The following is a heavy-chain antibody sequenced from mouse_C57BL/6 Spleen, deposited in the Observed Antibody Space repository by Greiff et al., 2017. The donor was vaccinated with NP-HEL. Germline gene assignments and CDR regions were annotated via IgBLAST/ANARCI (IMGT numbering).Heavy chain of an antibody. J-gene: IGHJ4*01. CDR3: ARSPHYYGSSLYAMDY. CDR1: GYTFTSYW. D-gene: IGHD1-1*01. V-gene: IGHV1-53*01. Sequence: QVQLKQPGTELVKPGASVKLSCKASGYTFTSYWMHWVKQRPGQGLEWIGNINPSNGGTNYNEKFKSKATLTVDKSSSTAYMQLSSLTSEDSAVYYCARSPHYYGSSLYAMDYWGQGTSVTVSS. CDR2: INPSNGGT.